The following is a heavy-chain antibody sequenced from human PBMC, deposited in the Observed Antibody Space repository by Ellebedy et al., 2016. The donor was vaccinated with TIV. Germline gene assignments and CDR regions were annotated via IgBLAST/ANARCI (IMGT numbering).Heavy chain of an antibody. J-gene: IGHJ6*02. CDR1: GDSVSSNSAA. Sequence: SQTLSLTCVISGDSVSSNSAAWNWIRQSPSRGLEWLGRTYYRSKWYHDYAVSVKSRITINPDTSKNQFSLQLNSVTPEDTAVYYCARAGWLRFDYYYGMDVWGQGTTVTVSS. CDR3: ARAGWLRFDYYYGMDV. CDR2: TYYRSKWYH. V-gene: IGHV6-1*01. D-gene: IGHD5-12*01.